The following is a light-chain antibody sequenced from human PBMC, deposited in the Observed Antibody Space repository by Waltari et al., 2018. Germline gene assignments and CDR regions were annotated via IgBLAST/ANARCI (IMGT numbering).Light chain of an antibody. CDR1: SSDVGGYNL. CDR2: EVS. Sequence: QSALTQPASVSGSPGQSITISCTGTSSDVGGYNLVAWHQQHPGKAPKLIFFEVSNRPSGVSNRLSGSKAGNPASRTISGLQAEDEADYYCTSYITTRGDWVFGGGTKLTVL. V-gene: IGLV2-14*01. J-gene: IGLJ3*02. CDR3: TSYITTRGDWV.